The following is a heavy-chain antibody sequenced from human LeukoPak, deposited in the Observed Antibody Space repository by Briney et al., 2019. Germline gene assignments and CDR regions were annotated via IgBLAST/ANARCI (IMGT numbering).Heavy chain of an antibody. CDR2: IKQEGSEK. Sequence: GGSLRLSCAASGFTFSRHGMQWVRQAPGKGLEGVANIKQEGSEKYSVDSVKGRFTISRDNAKNSLYLQMNSLRAEDTAVYDCARDNHGELNCYSFYYIDVWGKGTTVTISS. D-gene: IGHD2-15*01. CDR3: ARDNHGELNCYSFYYIDV. CDR1: GFTFSRHG. J-gene: IGHJ6*03. V-gene: IGHV3-7*01.